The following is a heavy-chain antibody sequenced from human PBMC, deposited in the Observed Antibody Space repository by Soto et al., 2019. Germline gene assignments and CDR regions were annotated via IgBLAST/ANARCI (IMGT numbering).Heavy chain of an antibody. CDR1: GGTFSSYS. CDR2: ITPLYGTK. V-gene: IGHV1-69*12. J-gene: IGHJ5*02. D-gene: IGHD3-16*01. CDR3: ARRGTLTPFDP. Sequence: QVQLVQSGPEVKEPGSSVKVSCKTSGGTFSSYSLNWVRQAPGQGLEWMGVITPLYGTKNYAQRFRGRVTFAADESTSTVFMDLTRATSDDTAVYFCARRGTLTPFDPWGQGTLVTVSS.